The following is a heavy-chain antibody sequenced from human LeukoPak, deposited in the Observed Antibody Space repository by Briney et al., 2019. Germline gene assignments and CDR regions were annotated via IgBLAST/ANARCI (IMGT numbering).Heavy chain of an antibody. CDR1: GGSLGTYY. CDR2: IYVTGT. CDR3: ARHIGGGIEDMDV. J-gene: IGHJ6*03. V-gene: IGHV4-59*08. D-gene: IGHD3-16*02. Sequence: SETLSLTCTVSGGSLGTYYWSWIRQSPGKGLEWIGYIYVTGTRYNPSLQSRVTISVDRSRNQFFLKMSSVTAADTAVYYCARHIGGGIEDMDVWGKGTKVIVSS.